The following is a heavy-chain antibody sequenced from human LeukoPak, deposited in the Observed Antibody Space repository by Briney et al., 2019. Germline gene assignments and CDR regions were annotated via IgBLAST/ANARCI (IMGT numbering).Heavy chain of an antibody. D-gene: IGHD3-10*01. J-gene: IGHJ4*02. CDR1: GGSISSYF. V-gene: IGHV4-59*01. Sequence: PSETLSLTCIVSGGSISSYFWSWIRQPPGKGLEWIGYISNSGSTNYNPSLKSRVTISVDTSKNQFSLKLSSVTAADTAVYYCARAYYGSGSYYSNNKYYFDYWGQGTLVTVSS. CDR3: ARAYYGSGSYYSNNKYYFDY. CDR2: ISNSGST.